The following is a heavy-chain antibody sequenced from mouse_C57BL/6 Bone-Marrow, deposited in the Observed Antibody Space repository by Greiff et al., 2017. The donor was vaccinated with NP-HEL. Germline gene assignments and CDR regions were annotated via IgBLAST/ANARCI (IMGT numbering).Heavy chain of an antibody. CDR2: ISNGGGST. Sequence: EVKLMESGGGLVQPGGSLKLSCAASGFTFSDYYMYWVRQTPEKRLEWVAYISNGGGSTYYPDTVKGRFTISRDNAKNTLYLQMSRLKSEDTAMYYCARHIDSSGYVGFAYWGQGTLVTVSA. CDR1: GFTFSDYY. D-gene: IGHD3-2*02. J-gene: IGHJ3*01. CDR3: ARHIDSSGYVGFAY. V-gene: IGHV5-12*01.